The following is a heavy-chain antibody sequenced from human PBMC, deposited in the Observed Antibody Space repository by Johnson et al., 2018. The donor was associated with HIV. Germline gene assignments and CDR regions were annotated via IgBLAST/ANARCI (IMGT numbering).Heavy chain of an antibody. CDR3: AKVIAVAGTGAFDI. CDR2: VTPNGGST. D-gene: IGHD6-19*01. Sequence: VQLVESGGGVVQPGRSLRLSCAASQFTFSSYYMNCVRQAPGNGLVLVGQVTPNGGSTYLIDSGKDRFNISRDNAMDTLHLQMNTVRAEDTAVYYCAKVIAVAGTGAFDIWGQGTMVTVSS. CDR1: QFTFSSYY. J-gene: IGHJ3*02. V-gene: IGHV3-25*05.